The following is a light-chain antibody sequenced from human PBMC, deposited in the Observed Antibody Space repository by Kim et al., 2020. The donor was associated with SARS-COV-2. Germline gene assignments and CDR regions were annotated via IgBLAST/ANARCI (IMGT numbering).Light chain of an antibody. CDR1: SLRAYD. Sequence: LEQTGRIKCPGASLRAYDATWYQKKSGQAPLLVIYDKNKRPSGIPDRFSGSSSGSTASLTITGAQAEDEADYYCNSRDSSSADHVLFGGGTQLTVL. CDR3: NSRDSSSADHVL. V-gene: IGLV3-19*01. CDR2: DKN. J-gene: IGLJ2*01.